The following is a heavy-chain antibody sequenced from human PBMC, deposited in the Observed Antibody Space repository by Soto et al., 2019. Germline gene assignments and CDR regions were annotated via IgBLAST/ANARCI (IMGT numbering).Heavy chain of an antibody. V-gene: IGHV3-74*03. J-gene: IGHJ4*02. Sequence: EVQLVESGGGLVQPGGSLRLSCAASGFTFRTYWMHWVRQSPGKGLVWVSRIDAAGSGTTYADAVEGRFTISRDNAKNTLYLQMNSLRAEDTAVYYCARDQTVTGPSTFDYCGQGTLGTVSS. D-gene: IGHD6-19*01. CDR2: IDAAGSGT. CDR3: ARDQTVTGPSTFDY. CDR1: GFTFRTYW.